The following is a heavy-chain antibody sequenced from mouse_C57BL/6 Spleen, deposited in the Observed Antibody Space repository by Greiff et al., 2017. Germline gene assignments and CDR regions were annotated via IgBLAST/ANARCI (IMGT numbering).Heavy chain of an antibody. CDR3: ARHGGDYYGSRGYAMDY. Sequence: VQLVESGPGLVAPSQSLSITCTVSGFSLTSYGVHWVRQPPGKGLEWLVLIWSDGSTTYNSALKSRLSISKDNSKSQVFLKMNSLQTDDTAMYYCARHGGDYYGSRGYAMDYWGQGTSVTVSS. D-gene: IGHD1-1*01. J-gene: IGHJ4*01. CDR1: GFSLTSYG. CDR2: IWSDGST. V-gene: IGHV2-6-1*01.